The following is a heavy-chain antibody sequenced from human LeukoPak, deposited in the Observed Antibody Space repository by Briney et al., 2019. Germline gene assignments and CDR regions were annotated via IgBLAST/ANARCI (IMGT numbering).Heavy chain of an antibody. Sequence: SETLSLTCAVYGGSFSGYYWSWIRQPPGKGLEWIGEINHSGSTNYNPSLKSRVTISVDTSKNQFSMKLSSVTAADTAVYYCARPTYDYVWGSYRYGAFDIWGQGTMVTVSS. CDR3: ARPTYDYVWGSYRYGAFDI. CDR2: INHSGST. J-gene: IGHJ3*02. V-gene: IGHV4-34*01. CDR1: GGSFSGYY. D-gene: IGHD3-16*02.